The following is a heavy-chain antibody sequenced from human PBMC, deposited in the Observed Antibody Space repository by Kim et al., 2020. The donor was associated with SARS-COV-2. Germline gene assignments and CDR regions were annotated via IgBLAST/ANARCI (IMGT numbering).Heavy chain of an antibody. J-gene: IGHJ4*02. V-gene: IGHV4-31*03. CDR3: SRGGDYVVDY. Sequence: SETLSLTCTVSGGSISSGGYYWSWIRQHPGKGLEWIGYIYYSGSTYYNPSLKSRVTISVDTSKNQFSLKLSSVTAADTAVYYCSRGGDYVVDYWGQGTLVTVSS. CDR2: IYYSGST. D-gene: IGHD4-17*01. CDR1: GGSISSGGYY.